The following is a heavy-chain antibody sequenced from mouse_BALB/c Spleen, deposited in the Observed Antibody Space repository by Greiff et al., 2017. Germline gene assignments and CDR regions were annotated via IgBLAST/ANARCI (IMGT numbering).Heavy chain of an antibody. J-gene: IGHJ3*01. Sequence: EVQLQQSGAELVKPGASVKLSCTASGFNIKDTYMHWVKQRPEQGLEWIGRIDPANGNTKYDPKFQGKATITADTSSNTAYLQLSSLTSEDTAVYYCASPLHYYDYDFAYWGQGTLVTVSA. D-gene: IGHD2-4*01. CDR3: ASPLHYYDYDFAY. CDR1: GFNIKDTY. V-gene: IGHV14-3*02. CDR2: IDPANGNT.